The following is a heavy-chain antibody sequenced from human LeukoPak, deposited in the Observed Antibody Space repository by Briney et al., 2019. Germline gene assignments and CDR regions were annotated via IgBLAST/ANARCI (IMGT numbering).Heavy chain of an antibody. CDR1: GYTFTGYY. CDR2: INPNSGGT. Sequence: GASVKVSCKASGYTFTGYYMHWVRQAPGQGLEWMGWINPNSGGTNYAQKFQGRVAMTRDTSISTAYMELSRLRSDDTAVYYCAGSEGNYYDSSGLDYWGQGTLVTVSS. D-gene: IGHD3-22*01. J-gene: IGHJ4*02. CDR3: AGSEGNYYDSSGLDY. V-gene: IGHV1-2*02.